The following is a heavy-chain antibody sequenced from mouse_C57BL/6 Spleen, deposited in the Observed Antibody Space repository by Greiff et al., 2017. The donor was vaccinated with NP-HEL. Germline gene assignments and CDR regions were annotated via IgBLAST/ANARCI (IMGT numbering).Heavy chain of an antibody. CDR3: ARTGITQGAMDY. Sequence: VQLKESGPELVKPGASVKISCKASGYTFTDYYINWVKQRPGQGLEWIGWIFPGSGSTYYNEKFKGKATLTVDKSSSTAYMLLSSLTSEDSAVYFCARTGITQGAMDYWGQGTSVTVSS. CDR2: IFPGSGST. CDR1: GYTFTDYY. D-gene: IGHD1-1*01. J-gene: IGHJ4*01. V-gene: IGHV1-75*01.